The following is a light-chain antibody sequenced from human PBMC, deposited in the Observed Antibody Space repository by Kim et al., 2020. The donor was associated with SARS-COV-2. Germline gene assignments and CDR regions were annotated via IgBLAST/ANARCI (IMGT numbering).Light chain of an antibody. J-gene: IGKJ1*01. Sequence: VSPGERATLSCRAGQSVSTNLAWYQRKPGQAPRLLIHGASTRATGIPGRFSGSGSGTEFTLTISSLESEDFAVYYCLQYDNWPPTFGQGTKVDIK. V-gene: IGKV3-15*01. CDR3: LQYDNWPPT. CDR1: QSVSTN. CDR2: GAS.